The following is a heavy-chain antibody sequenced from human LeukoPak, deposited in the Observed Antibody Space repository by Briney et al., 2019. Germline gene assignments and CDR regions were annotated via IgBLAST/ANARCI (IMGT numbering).Heavy chain of an antibody. CDR2: IHYSGNT. CDR3: AKSDHSKTYYFDY. Sequence: SETLSLTCTVPGGSINSPTYYWGWIRQPPGKGLEWIGSIHYSGNTYYNPSLKSRVSISVDTSKNEFSLKLYSVTAADTAAYHCAKSDHSKTYYFDYWGQGTLVTVSS. V-gene: IGHV4-39*01. J-gene: IGHJ4*02. CDR1: GGSINSPTYY. D-gene: IGHD4-11*01.